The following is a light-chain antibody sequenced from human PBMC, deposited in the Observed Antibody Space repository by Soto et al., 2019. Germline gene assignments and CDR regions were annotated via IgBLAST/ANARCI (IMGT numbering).Light chain of an antibody. CDR1: QSISSY. V-gene: IGKV1-39*01. J-gene: IGKJ5*01. CDR2: AAS. CDR3: QQSYSTPYT. Sequence: DIQMTQSPSSLSASVADSVTITCRASQSISSYLNWYQQKPGKAPKLLIYAASSLQSRVPSRFSGSGSGTDFTLTISSLQPEDFATYYCQQSYSTPYTFGQGTRLEIK.